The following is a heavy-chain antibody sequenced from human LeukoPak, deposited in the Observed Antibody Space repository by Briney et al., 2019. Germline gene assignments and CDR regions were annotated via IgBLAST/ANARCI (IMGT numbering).Heavy chain of an antibody. Sequence: ASVKVSCKASGGTFSSYAISWVRQAPGQGLEWMGWISAYNGNTNYAQKLQGRVTMTTDTSTSTAYMELRSLRSEDTAVYCCARVSPTNYDSAGFYLYYFDYWGQGTLVTVSS. D-gene: IGHD3-22*01. J-gene: IGHJ4*02. CDR3: ARVSPTNYDSAGFYLYYFDY. CDR1: GGTFSSYA. CDR2: ISAYNGNT. V-gene: IGHV1-18*01.